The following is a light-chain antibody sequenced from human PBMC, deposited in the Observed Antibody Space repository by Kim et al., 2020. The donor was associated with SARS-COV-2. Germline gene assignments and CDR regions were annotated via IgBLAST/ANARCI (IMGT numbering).Light chain of an antibody. J-gene: IGKJ4*01. V-gene: IGKV1-39*01. CDR3: QQSYDTPLT. CDR1: QSITTY. Sequence: DIQMTQSPSSLSASVGDRVTITCRASQSITTYLNWYQQKPGKAPNLLIYAASSLQSGVPSRFSGSGSGTDFILTISSLQPEDFGTYYCQQSYDTPLTFGGGTKVDIK. CDR2: AAS.